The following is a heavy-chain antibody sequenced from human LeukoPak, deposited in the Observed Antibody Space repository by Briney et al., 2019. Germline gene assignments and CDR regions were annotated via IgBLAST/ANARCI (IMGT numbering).Heavy chain of an antibody. CDR3: ARNGYSGAFDI. Sequence: GGSLRLSCAASGFTFSDYYMSWIRQAPGKGLEWVSSISSSSSYIYYADSVKGRFTISRDNAKNSLYLQMNSLRAEDTAVYYCARNGYSGAFDIWGQGTMVTVSS. D-gene: IGHD6-13*01. CDR2: ISSSSSYI. V-gene: IGHV3-11*06. CDR1: GFTFSDYY. J-gene: IGHJ3*02.